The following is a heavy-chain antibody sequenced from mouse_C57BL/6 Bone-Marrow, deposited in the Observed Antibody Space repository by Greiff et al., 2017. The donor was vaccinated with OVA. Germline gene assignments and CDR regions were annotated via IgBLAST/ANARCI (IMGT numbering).Heavy chain of an antibody. Sequence: VQLQQSGAELMKPGASVKLSCKATGYTFTGYWIEWVKQRPGHGLEWIGEILPGSGSTNYNEKFKGKATFTADTSSNTAYMQLSRLTTEDSPIYYCAREGVYGNYGLRFPHWGQGTTLTVSS. CDR1: GYTFTGYW. D-gene: IGHD2-1*01. V-gene: IGHV1-9*01. CDR3: AREGVYGNYGLRFPH. J-gene: IGHJ2*01. CDR2: ILPGSGST.